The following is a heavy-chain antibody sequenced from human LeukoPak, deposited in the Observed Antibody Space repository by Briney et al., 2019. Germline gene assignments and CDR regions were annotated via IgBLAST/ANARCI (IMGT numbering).Heavy chain of an antibody. CDR1: GGSVSSSY. Sequence: KASETLSLTCTVSGGSVSSSYWSWIRQPPGKGLEWIGYMYYSGSTNYNPSLKSRVTISVDTSKNQFSLKLSSVTAADTAVYYCARGSGGGDWLGWFDPWGQGTLVTVSS. D-gene: IGHD2-21*01. CDR2: MYYSGST. V-gene: IGHV4-59*02. CDR3: ARGSGGGDWLGWFDP. J-gene: IGHJ5*02.